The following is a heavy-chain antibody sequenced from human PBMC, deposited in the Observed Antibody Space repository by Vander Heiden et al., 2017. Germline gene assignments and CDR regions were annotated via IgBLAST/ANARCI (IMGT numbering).Heavy chain of an antibody. V-gene: IGHV3-7*01. D-gene: IGHD6-13*01. CDR2: IKQDGSEK. J-gene: IGHJ6*02. CDR3: AREISSSWYYYGMDV. CDR1: GFTFSSYW. Sequence: EVQLVESGGGLVQPGGSLRLSCAASGFTFSSYWMSWVRKAPGKGLEWVANIKQDGSEKYYVDSVKGRFTISRDNAKNSLYLQMNSLRAEDTAVYYCAREISSSWYYYGMDVWGQGTTVTVSS.